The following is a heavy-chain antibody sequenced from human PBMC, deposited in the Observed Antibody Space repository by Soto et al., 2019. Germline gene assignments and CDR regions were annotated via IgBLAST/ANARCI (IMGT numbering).Heavy chain of an antibody. V-gene: IGHV4-59*11. D-gene: IGHD6-13*01. J-gene: IGHJ4*02. Sequence: SETLSLTCTVSGGSISGHHWSWIRQPPGKGLEWIGYVYDTGNTNYNPSLKSRVTMSTDTSRSQFSLRLSSVTAADTAVYYCAGYSATAHYFDKWGQGTLVT. CDR1: GGSISGHH. CDR3: AGYSATAHYFDK. CDR2: VYDTGNT.